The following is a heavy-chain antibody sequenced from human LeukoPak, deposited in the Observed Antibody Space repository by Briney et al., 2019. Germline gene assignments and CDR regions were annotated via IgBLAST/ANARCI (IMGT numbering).Heavy chain of an antibody. J-gene: IGHJ5*02. CDR1: GFXFSSSG. CDR3: ARDGYSSGWSGFDP. Sequence: PGGSLRLSCAASGFXFSSSGINWVRQAPGKGLEWVSYISSSSSTIYSADSVKGRFTTSRDNAKNSLYLQMNSLRDEDTAVYYCARDGYSSGWSGFDPWGQGTLVTVSS. D-gene: IGHD6-19*01. CDR2: ISSSSSTI. V-gene: IGHV3-48*02.